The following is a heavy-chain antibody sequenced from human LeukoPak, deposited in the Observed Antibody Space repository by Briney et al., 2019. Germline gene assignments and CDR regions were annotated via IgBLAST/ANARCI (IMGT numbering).Heavy chain of an antibody. CDR3: ARLTYDSSGYHHYFDY. CDR2: INPNSGGT. J-gene: IGHJ4*02. D-gene: IGHD3-22*01. Sequence: ASMKVSCKASGYTFTGYYMHWVRQAPGQGLEWMGWINPNSGGTNYAQKFQGRVTMTRDTPISTAYMELSRLRSDDTAVYYCARLTYDSSGYHHYFDYWGQGTLVTVSS. CDR1: GYTFTGYY. V-gene: IGHV1-2*02.